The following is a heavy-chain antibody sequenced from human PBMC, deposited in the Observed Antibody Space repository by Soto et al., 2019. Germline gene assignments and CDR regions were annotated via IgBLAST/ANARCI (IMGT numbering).Heavy chain of an antibody. CDR3: ARVQASLPAAGTAYYYGMDV. CDR2: IIPIFGTA. V-gene: IGHV1-69*12. Sequence: QVQLVQSGAEVKKPGSSVKVSCKASGGTFSSYAISWVRQAPGQGLEWMGGIIPIFGTANYAQKFQGRVTITADESTSTAYMELSSLRAEDTAVYYCARVQASLPAAGTAYYYGMDVWGQGTTVTVSS. CDR1: GGTFSSYA. D-gene: IGHD6-13*01. J-gene: IGHJ6*02.